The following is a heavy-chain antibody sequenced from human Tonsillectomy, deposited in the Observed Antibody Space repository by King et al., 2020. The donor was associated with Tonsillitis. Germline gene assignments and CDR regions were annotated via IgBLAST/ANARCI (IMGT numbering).Heavy chain of an antibody. CDR1: GFTFSSYS. CDR2: ISSSSSTI. D-gene: IGHD1-26*01. CDR3: ARDGGSGSFFLGDFDY. J-gene: IGHJ4*02. V-gene: IGHV3-48*01. Sequence: QLVQSGGGLVQPGGSLRLSCAASGFTFSSYSMNWVRQAPGKGLEWVSYISSSSSTIYYADSVKGRFTICRDNAKNSLYLQMNSLRAEDTAVYYCARDGGSGSFFLGDFDYWGKGTLVTVSS.